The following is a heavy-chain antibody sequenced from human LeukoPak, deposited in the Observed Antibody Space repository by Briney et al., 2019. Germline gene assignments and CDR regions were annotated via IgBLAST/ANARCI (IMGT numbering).Heavy chain of an antibody. CDR2: IKQDGSEK. CDR3: ARERGYYDFWSGYYHSKGG. Sequence: PGGSLRLSCAASGFTFSSYWMSWVRQAPGKGLEWVANIKQDGSEKYYVDSVKGRFTISRDNAKNSLYLQMNSLRAEDTDVYYCARERGYYDFWSGYYHSKGGWGQGTLVTVSS. V-gene: IGHV3-7*01. D-gene: IGHD3-3*01. J-gene: IGHJ4*02. CDR1: GFTFSSYW.